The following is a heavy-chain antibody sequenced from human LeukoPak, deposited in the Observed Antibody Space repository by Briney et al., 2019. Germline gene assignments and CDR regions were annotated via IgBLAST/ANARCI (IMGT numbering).Heavy chain of an antibody. D-gene: IGHD4-11*01. J-gene: IGHJ4*02. V-gene: IGHV3-23*01. CDR2: ISSSGDGT. CDR3: ADSNYWYPVDY. Sequence: PGGSLRLSCAASGFTFSSSWMHWVRQAPGKGLEWVSSISSSGDGTYYADSVKGRFTISRDNSKNTLYLQMNSLRAEDTAVYYCADSNYWYPVDYWGQGTLVTVSS. CDR1: GFTFSSSW.